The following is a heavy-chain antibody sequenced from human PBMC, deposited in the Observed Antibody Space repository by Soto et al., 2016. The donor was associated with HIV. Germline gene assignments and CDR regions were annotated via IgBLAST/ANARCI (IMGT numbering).Heavy chain of an antibody. CDR3: ARGYGGDRDY. J-gene: IGHJ4*02. CDR2: IYHSGST. D-gene: IGHD4-17*01. V-gene: IGHV4-38-2*01. Sequence: QVQLQESGPGLVKPSETLSLTCAVSGYSISSGYYWVWIRQSPGKGLEWIGSIYHSGSTYYNPSLKSRVTISVDTSKNQFSLKLSSVTAADTAVYYCARGYGGDRDYWGQGPWSPSPQ. CDR1: GYSISSGYY.